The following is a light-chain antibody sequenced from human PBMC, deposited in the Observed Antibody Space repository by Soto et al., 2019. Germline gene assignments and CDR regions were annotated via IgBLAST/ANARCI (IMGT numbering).Light chain of an antibody. CDR2: EDS. J-gene: IGLJ3*02. CDR1: ALPEKY. V-gene: IGLV3-10*01. Sequence: SYELTQPPSVSVSPGQTARITCSGDALPEKYVYWYQKKSGQAPVLVIYEDSKRPSGIPERLSGSSSGTVATLTIRGAQVEDEADFYCYSVSSTGDRVFGGGTKLTVL. CDR3: YSVSSTGDRV.